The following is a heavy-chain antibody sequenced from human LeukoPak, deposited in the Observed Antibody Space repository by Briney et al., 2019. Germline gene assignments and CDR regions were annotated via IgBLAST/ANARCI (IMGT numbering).Heavy chain of an antibody. J-gene: IGHJ6*02. CDR3: ARDRWFGESHLYYYYYGMDV. CDR1: GFTFSSYS. V-gene: IGHV3-21*01. CDR2: ISSSSSYI. D-gene: IGHD3-10*01. Sequence: GGSLRLSCAASGFTFSSYSMNWVRQAPGKGLERVSSISSSSSYIYYADSVKGRFTISRDNAKNSLYLQMNGLRAEDTAVYYCARDRWFGESHLYYYYYGMDVWGQGTTVTVSS.